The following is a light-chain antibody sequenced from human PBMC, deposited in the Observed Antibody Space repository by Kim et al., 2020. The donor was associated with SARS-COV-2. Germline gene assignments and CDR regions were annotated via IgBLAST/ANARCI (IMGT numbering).Light chain of an antibody. CDR2: VNS. J-gene: IGLJ1*01. V-gene: IGLV1-40*01. CDR1: GSTIGAGYY. Sequence: ATFSFTGSGSTIGAGYYDYWYQQLPGPATTLLLYVNSIRPSGVPARFSCSKSGTAASLSITGLQAEDEADDYCQSYDSSLSGLYVFGTGTKVTVL. CDR3: QSYDSSLSGLYV.